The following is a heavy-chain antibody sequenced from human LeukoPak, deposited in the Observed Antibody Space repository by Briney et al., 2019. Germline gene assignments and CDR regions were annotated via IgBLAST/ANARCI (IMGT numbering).Heavy chain of an antibody. CDR2: IYSGGST. D-gene: IGHD6-13*01. CDR1: GFTVSSNY. CDR3: ARDRAAAYFDY. Sequence: GGSLRLSCAASGFTVSSNYMSWVRQAPGKGLEWVSVIYSGGSTYYADSVKGRFTISRDNSKNTLYLQMNGLRAKDTAVYYCARDRAAAYFDYWGQGALVTVSS. V-gene: IGHV3-53*01. J-gene: IGHJ4*02.